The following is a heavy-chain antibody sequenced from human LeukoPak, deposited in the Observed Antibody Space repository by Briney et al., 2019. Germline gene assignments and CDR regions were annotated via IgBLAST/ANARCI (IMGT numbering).Heavy chain of an antibody. V-gene: IGHV3-53*01. J-gene: IGHJ4*02. CDR1: GFTFSSYA. CDR3: ARGAATGPTLGLDY. CDR2: IYTGGSP. D-gene: IGHD6-13*01. Sequence: GGPLRLSCAASGFTFSSYAMSWVRQAPGKGLEWVSVIYTGGSPYYADSVKGRFTISRDISKNTVYLQMNSLRAEDTAVYYCARGAATGPTLGLDYWGQGTLVAVSS.